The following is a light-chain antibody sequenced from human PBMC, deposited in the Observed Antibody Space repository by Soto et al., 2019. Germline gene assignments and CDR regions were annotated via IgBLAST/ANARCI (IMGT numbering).Light chain of an antibody. Sequence: EIVLTQSPGTLSLSPGERATLSCRASQSVSSSYLAWYQQKPGQAPRLLIYGASSRATGIPDRFSGSGSGTDFTLTIRRLEPEDFAVYYCQQYAGSRTFGQGTKVEIK. V-gene: IGKV3-20*01. CDR3: QQYAGSRT. J-gene: IGKJ1*01. CDR1: QSVSSSY. CDR2: GAS.